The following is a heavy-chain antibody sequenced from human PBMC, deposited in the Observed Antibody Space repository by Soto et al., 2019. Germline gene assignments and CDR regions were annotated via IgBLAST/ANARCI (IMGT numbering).Heavy chain of an antibody. CDR3: AKETHYYGSGEFYYYYYGMVV. Sequence: GGSLRLSCAASGFTFSSYAMSWVRQAPGKGLEWVSAISGSGGSTYYADSVKGRFTISRDNSKNTLYLQMNSLRAEDTAVYYCAKETHYYGSGEFYYYYYGMVVWGQGTTVTVSS. V-gene: IGHV3-23*01. CDR2: ISGSGGST. CDR1: GFTFSSYA. D-gene: IGHD3-10*01. J-gene: IGHJ6*02.